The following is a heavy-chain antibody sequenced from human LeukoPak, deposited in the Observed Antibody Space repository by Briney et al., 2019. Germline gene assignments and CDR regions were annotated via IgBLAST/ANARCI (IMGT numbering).Heavy chain of an antibody. D-gene: IGHD1-1*01. Sequence: PGGSLRLSCAASGFTSSDYYMSWVRQAPGKGLEWVSYISSSSSYTKYADSVKGRFTISRDNAKNSLYLQVNSLRAEDTAVYYCARGTGTTAYFDYWGQGTLVTVSS. CDR3: ARGTGTTAYFDY. J-gene: IGHJ4*02. CDR2: ISSSSSYT. CDR1: GFTSSDYY. V-gene: IGHV3-11*06.